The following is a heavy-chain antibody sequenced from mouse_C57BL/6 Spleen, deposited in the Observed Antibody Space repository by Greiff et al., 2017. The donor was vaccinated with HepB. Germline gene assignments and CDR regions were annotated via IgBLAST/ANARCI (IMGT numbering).Heavy chain of an antibody. V-gene: IGHV5-9*01. CDR1: GFTFSSYT. Sequence: EVKLVESGGGLVKPGGSLKLSCAASGFTFSSYTMSWVRQTPEKRLEWVATISGGGGNTYYPDSVKGRFTISRDNAKNTLYLQMSSLRAEDTALYYCARRTGTYLDYWGQGTTLSVSS. D-gene: IGHD4-1*01. CDR3: ARRTGTYLDY. J-gene: IGHJ2*01. CDR2: ISGGGGNT.